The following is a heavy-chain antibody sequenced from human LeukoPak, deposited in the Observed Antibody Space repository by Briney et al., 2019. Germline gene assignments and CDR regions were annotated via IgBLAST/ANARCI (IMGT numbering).Heavy chain of an antibody. J-gene: IGHJ1*01. Sequence: SETLSLTCTVSGGSISNYCWSWIRQSAGKGLEWIGRMYISGNTNYNPSLKSRVTMSIDTSKNQFSLKLSSVTAADTAVYYCASQYYHDTSGYYDSLYFQHWGQGALVTVSS. V-gene: IGHV4-4*07. CDR2: MYISGNT. CDR1: GGSISNYC. CDR3: ASQYYHDTSGYYDSLYFQH. D-gene: IGHD3-22*01.